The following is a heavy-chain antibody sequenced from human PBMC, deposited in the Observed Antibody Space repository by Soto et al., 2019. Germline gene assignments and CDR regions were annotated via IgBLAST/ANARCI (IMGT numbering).Heavy chain of an antibody. J-gene: IGHJ4*02. Sequence: QVQLVQSGAEVKKPGSSVKVSCKASGGTFSSYTISWVRQAPGQGLEWMGRIIPILGIANYAQKFQGRVTITADKAASTADMELSSLRSEDTAVYSCARDPTGRLQFDYWGQGTLVTVSS. CDR1: GGTFSSYT. CDR2: IIPILGIA. CDR3: ARDPTGRLQFDY. V-gene: IGHV1-69*08. D-gene: IGHD6-25*01.